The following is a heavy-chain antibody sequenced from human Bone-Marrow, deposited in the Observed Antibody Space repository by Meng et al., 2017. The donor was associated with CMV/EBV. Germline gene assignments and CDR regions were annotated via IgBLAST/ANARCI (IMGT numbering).Heavy chain of an antibody. J-gene: IGHJ4*02. Sequence: ASVKVSCKASGYTFTGYYMHWVRQAPGQGLEWMGWINPNSGNTGYAQKFQGRVTITRNTSISTAYMELSSLRSEDTAVYYCARVLKGYCSSTSCYTLGYWGQGTLVTFSS. CDR3: ARVLKGYCSSTSCYTLGY. CDR2: INPNSGNT. V-gene: IGHV1-8*03. CDR1: GYTFTGYY. D-gene: IGHD2-2*02.